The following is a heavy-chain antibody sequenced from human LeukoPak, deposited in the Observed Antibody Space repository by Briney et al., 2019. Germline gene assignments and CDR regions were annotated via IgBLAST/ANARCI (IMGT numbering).Heavy chain of an antibody. D-gene: IGHD1-26*01. CDR1: GYTFTSYY. Sequence: GASVKVSCKASGYTFTSYYMHWVRQAPGQGLEWMGIINPSGGSTSYAQKFQGRVTMTRDTSTSTVYMELSSLRSEDTAVYYCAREQIVGVTPKGYFDYWGQGTLVTVSS. CDR2: INPSGGST. CDR3: AREQIVGVTPKGYFDY. J-gene: IGHJ4*01. V-gene: IGHV1-46*01.